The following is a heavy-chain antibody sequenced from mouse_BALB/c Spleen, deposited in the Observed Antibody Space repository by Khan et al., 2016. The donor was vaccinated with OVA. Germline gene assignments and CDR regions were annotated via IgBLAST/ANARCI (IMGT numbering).Heavy chain of an antibody. CDR1: GFNIKDTY. Sequence: VELVESGAELVKPGASVKLSCKASGFNIKDTYMHWVKQRPEQGLEWIGKIDPANGNTKYDPKFQGKATITADTSSNTAYLQLSSLKSEDTAVYYCARINEWGQGTTVTVSS. V-gene: IGHV14-3*02. CDR3: ARINE. J-gene: IGHJ2*01. CDR2: IDPANGNT.